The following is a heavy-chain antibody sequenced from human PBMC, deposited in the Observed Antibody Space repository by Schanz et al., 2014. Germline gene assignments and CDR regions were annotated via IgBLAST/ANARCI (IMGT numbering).Heavy chain of an antibody. D-gene: IGHD2-2*01. J-gene: IGHJ4*02. CDR1: GFTFSSYS. V-gene: IGHV3-48*01. CDR3: ARESSNDIVLVPGAVFDH. Sequence: EVQVVESGGGLVQPGGSLRLSCAASGFTFSSYSMNWVRQAPGKGLEWVSYISSSSSTRYYADSVKGRFTISRDNSKNTLYLQMSSLTTEDTAVYYCARESSNDIVLVPGAVFDHWGQGILVTVSS. CDR2: ISSSSSTR.